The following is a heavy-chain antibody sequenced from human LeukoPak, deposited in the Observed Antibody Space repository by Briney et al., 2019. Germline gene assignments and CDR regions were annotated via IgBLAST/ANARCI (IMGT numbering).Heavy chain of an antibody. V-gene: IGHV3-21*01. CDR3: ARDPNSSGFSSHFDY. CDR2: ISRSSSYI. Sequence: GGSLRLSCAASGFTFSSYSMTWVRQAPGKGLEWVSFISRSSSYIYYADSVKGRFTISRDNAKNSLYLQMNSLRAEDTAVYYCARDPNSSGFSSHFDYWGQGTLVTVSS. J-gene: IGHJ4*02. D-gene: IGHD3-22*01. CDR1: GFTFSSYS.